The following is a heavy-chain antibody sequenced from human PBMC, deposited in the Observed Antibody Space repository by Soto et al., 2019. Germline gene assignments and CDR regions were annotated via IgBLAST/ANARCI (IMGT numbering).Heavy chain of an antibody. V-gene: IGHV1-18*01. J-gene: IGHJ5*02. CDR2: ISAYNGNT. CDR1: GYTFTSYG. D-gene: IGHD1-26*01. CDR3: ARSSGTSYIWFDP. Sequence: QVQLVQSGAEVKKPGASVKVSCKASGYTFTSYGISWVRQAPGQGLEWMGWISAYNGNTNYAQKLQGRVTMTTDTSTRTAYMEVRSPRSDDTAVYYCARSSGTSYIWFDPWGQGTLVTVSS.